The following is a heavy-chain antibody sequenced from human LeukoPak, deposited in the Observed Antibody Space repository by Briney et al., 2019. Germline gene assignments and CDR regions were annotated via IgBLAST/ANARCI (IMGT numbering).Heavy chain of an antibody. CDR3: ATYARRLDY. V-gene: IGHV3-23*01. D-gene: IGHD6-6*01. CDR2: ISASGGNT. Sequence: GGSLRLSCAASGFTFSSHDMCWVRQAPGKGLEWVSTISASGGNTYYAESVKGRFTISRDNSKNTLFLQMNSLRAEDTAVYYCATYARRLDYWGQGTLVTVSS. CDR1: GFTFSSHD. J-gene: IGHJ4*02.